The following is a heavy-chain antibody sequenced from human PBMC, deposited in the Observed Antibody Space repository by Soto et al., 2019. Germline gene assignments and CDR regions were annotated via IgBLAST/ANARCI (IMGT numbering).Heavy chain of an antibody. CDR2: ISAYNGNT. CDR3: ARDKSDIVVVPAAIHDAFDI. CDR1: GYTFTSYG. Sequence: GASVKVSCKASGYTFTSYGISWVRQAPGQGLEWMGWISAYNGNTNYAQKLQGRVTMTTDTSTSTAYMELRSLRSDDTAVYYCARDKSDIVVVPAAIHDAFDIWGLGTMVTVSS. D-gene: IGHD2-2*01. J-gene: IGHJ3*02. V-gene: IGHV1-18*01.